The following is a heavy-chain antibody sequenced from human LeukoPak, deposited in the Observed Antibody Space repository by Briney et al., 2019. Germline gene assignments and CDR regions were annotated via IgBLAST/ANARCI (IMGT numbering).Heavy chain of an antibody. J-gene: IGHJ4*02. CDR2: IDPSDSYT. CDR1: GYSFTSYW. V-gene: IGHV5-10-1*01. Sequence: GESLQISCKGSGYSFTSYWISWVRQMPGKGLEWMGGIDPSDSYTNYSPSFQGHVTISADKSISTAYLQWSSLKASDTAMYYCARHSKYYDILTGYYTSWHFDYWGQGTLVTVSS. CDR3: ARHSKYYDILTGYYTSWHFDY. D-gene: IGHD3-9*01.